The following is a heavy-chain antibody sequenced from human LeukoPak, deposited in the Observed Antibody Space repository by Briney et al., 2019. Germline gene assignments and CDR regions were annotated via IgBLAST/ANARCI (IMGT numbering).Heavy chain of an antibody. Sequence: GSLRLSCAASGFTVSSNYMSWVRQAPGKGLEWIGYIYYSGSTNYNPSLKSRVTISVDTSKNQFSLKLSSVTAADTAVYYCARHGIAVAGTEDAFDIWGQGTMVTVSS. CDR1: GFTVSSNY. D-gene: IGHD6-19*01. CDR3: ARHGIAVAGTEDAFDI. CDR2: IYYSGST. J-gene: IGHJ3*02. V-gene: IGHV4-59*08.